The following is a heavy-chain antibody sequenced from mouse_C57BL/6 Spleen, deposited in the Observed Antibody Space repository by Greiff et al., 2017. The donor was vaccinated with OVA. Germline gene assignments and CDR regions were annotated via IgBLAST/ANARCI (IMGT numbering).Heavy chain of an antibody. Sequence: VQLQQSGAELVRPGASVTLSCKASGYTFTDYEMHWVKQTPVHGLEWIGAIDPETGGTAYNQKFKGKAILTADKSSSTAYMELRSLTSEDSAVYYCTGSWGETWFAYWGQGTLVTVSA. CDR2: IDPETGGT. CDR3: TGSWGETWFAY. V-gene: IGHV1-15*01. J-gene: IGHJ3*01. CDR1: GYTFTDYE. D-gene: IGHD4-1*01.